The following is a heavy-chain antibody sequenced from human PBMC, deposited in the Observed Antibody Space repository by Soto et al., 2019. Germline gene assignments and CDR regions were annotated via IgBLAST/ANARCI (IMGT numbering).Heavy chain of an antibody. Sequence: SATLSLTCRVSGGSIHSYWWSWIRQPAGTGLSGIGRVYSSGNTDYNPSLNRRATMSVETYKNQFALKLSSVTAADTALYYCARDIGSYAYGEGYWGQGIQVT. CDR3: ARDIGSYAYGEGY. V-gene: IGHV4-4*07. D-gene: IGHD3-10*01. CDR2: VYSSGNT. J-gene: IGHJ4*02. CDR1: GGSIHSYW.